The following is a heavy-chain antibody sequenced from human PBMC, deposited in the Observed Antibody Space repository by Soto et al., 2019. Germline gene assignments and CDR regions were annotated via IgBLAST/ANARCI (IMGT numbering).Heavy chain of an antibody. CDR1: GYTFTSYY. CDR2: INPSGGST. V-gene: IGHV1-46*01. J-gene: IGHJ6*02. CDR3: ARIRITIFGVVNPWDYYGMDV. D-gene: IGHD3-3*01. Sequence: ASVKVSCTASGYTFTSYYMHWVRQAPGQGLEWMGIINPSGGSTSYALKFQGRVTMTRDTSTSTVYMELSSLRSEDTAVYYCARIRITIFGVVNPWDYYGMDVWGQGTTVTVSS.